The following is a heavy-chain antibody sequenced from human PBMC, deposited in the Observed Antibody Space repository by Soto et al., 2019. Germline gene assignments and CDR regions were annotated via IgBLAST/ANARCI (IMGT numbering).Heavy chain of an antibody. CDR1: GGSFSGYY. J-gene: IGHJ4*02. D-gene: IGHD4-17*01. V-gene: IGHV4-34*01. CDR2: INHSGST. CDR3: ARVHDYGHSVEDY. Sequence: SLTCAVYGGSFSGYYWSWIRQPPGKGLEWIGEINHSGSTNYNPSLKSRVTISVDTSKNQFSLKLSSVTAADTAVYYCARVHDYGHSVEDYWGQRTLVTVSS.